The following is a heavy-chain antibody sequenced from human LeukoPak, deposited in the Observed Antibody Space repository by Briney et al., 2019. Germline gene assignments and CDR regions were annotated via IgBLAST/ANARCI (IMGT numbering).Heavy chain of an antibody. CDR1: GGSFSGYY. D-gene: IGHD4-17*01. Sequence: SETLSLTCAVYGGSFSGYYWSWIRQPPGKGLEWIGEINHSGNTNSNPSLKSQVTISVDTSKNQFSLRLSSVTAADTAVYYCAKAYGDYGTKTYRRAYFDYWGQGNLVTVSS. CDR3: AKAYGDYGTKTYRRAYFDY. J-gene: IGHJ4*02. V-gene: IGHV4-34*01. CDR2: INHSGNT.